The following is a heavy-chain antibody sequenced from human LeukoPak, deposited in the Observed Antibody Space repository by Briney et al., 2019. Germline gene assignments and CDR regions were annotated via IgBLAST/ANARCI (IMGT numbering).Heavy chain of an antibody. CDR3: AREPGLVVAAEALDAFDI. Sequence: GGTLRLSCAASGVTFSRHGMSWVRQAPGKGLEWVSSISGTGYNTYYADSVKGRFTISRDNAKNSLYLQMNSLRAEDTAVYYCAREPGLVVAAEALDAFDIWGQGTMVTVSS. CDR1: GVTFSRHG. D-gene: IGHD2-15*01. CDR2: ISGTGYNT. J-gene: IGHJ3*02. V-gene: IGHV3-21*01.